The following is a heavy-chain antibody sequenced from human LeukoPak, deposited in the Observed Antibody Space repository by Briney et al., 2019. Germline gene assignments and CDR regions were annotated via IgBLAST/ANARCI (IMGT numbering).Heavy chain of an antibody. Sequence: GGCVRLSWAACGFTFSSHAMRWVRQAAGKGLEWVSAISGSGGSTYYADSVKGRFTISRDNSNDTLYLQMSSVRVDDTAVYYCARDRGRYYDSRGFYWGYYFDSWGQGILVTVST. CDR1: GFTFSSHA. CDR2: ISGSGGST. D-gene: IGHD3-22*01. J-gene: IGHJ4*02. V-gene: IGHV3-23*01. CDR3: ARDRGRYYDSRGFYWGYYFDS.